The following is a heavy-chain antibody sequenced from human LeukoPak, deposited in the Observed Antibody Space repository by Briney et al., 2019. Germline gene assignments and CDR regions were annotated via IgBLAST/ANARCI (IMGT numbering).Heavy chain of an antibody. CDR2: ISSSDSTT. V-gene: IGHV3-48*01. Sequence: GGSLRLSCEASGFRFSDYSMNWVRQTPGKGLQWISYISSSDSTTYYTDSVRGRFTISRDNAKNTLYLQMNSLRAEDTAVYYCAKTLAGHEVDYFDYWGQGTLVTVSS. CDR1: GFRFSDYS. D-gene: IGHD2-15*01. CDR3: AKTLAGHEVDYFDY. J-gene: IGHJ4*02.